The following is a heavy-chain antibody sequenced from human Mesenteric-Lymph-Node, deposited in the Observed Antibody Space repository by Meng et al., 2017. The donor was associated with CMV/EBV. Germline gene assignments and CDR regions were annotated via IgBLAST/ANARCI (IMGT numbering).Heavy chain of an antibody. Sequence: GESLKISCAASGFTFSDYYATWVRQTPGKGLEWVANIKYDGSEKYYVDSVKGRFTMSRDNAKNSVYLQMNSLRAEDTAVYYCTRIRAPNGGYDAWGQGTLVTVSS. V-gene: IGHV3-7*01. CDR2: IKYDGSEK. J-gene: IGHJ5*02. D-gene: IGHD2-8*01. CDR1: GFTFSDYY. CDR3: TRIRAPNGGYDA.